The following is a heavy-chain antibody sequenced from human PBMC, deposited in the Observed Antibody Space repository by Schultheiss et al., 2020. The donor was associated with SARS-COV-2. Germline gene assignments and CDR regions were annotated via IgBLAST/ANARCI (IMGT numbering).Heavy chain of an antibody. V-gene: IGHV3-48*03. CDR1: GFTFSSYE. Sequence: GGSLRLSCAASGFTFSSYEMNWVRQAPGKGLEWVSYISSSVSTIYYADSVKGRFTISRDNAKNSLYLQMNSLRAEDTAVYYCARSLDHSSGWPYYYYGMDVWGQGTTVTVSS. J-gene: IGHJ6*02. CDR3: ARSLDHSSGWPYYYYGMDV. D-gene: IGHD6-19*01. CDR2: ISSSVSTI.